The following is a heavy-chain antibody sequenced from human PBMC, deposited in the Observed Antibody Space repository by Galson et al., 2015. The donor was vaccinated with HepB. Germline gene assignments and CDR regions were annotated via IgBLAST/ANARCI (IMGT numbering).Heavy chain of an antibody. J-gene: IGHJ6*03. CDR3: AKDGLGYSTHSCMDV. Sequence: SLRLSCAASGFTFSDYGLHWVRQAPGKGLEWVAVISYDGSNKYYADSVKGRFTISRDDSKNTLYLQMNSLRAEDTAVYYCAKDGLGYSTHSCMDVWGKGTTVTVSS. D-gene: IGHD5-18*01. CDR2: ISYDGSNK. CDR1: GFTFSDYG. V-gene: IGHV3-30*18.